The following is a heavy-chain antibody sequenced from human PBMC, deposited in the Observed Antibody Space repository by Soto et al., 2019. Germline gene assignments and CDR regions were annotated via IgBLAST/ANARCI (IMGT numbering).Heavy chain of an antibody. V-gene: IGHV4-59*01. CDR3: ARDRSTYGGGGTGEVKENWFDP. CDR2: AYYSGDT. D-gene: IGHD2-8*01. CDR1: GSSISRYY. J-gene: IGHJ5*02. Sequence: ETLSLTCSVSGSSISRYYWSWIRQPPGKGLEWIGYAYYSGDTGYNPSLQSRVTMAVDTSKNQVSLKLTSVTAADTAVYYCARDRSTYGGGGTGEVKENWFDPWGQGALVTVSS.